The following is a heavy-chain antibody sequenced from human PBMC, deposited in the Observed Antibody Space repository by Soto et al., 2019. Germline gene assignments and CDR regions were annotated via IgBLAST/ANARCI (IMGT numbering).Heavy chain of an antibody. D-gene: IGHD6-19*01. CDR3: VTGAVAGAFDI. CDR1: GFTVSSNY. J-gene: IGHJ3*02. V-gene: IGHV3-53*04. Sequence: EVQLVESGGGLVQPGGPLRLSCAASGFTVSSNYMSWVRQAPGKGLEWVSVIYSGGSTYYADSVKGRFTISRHNSKNTLYLQMNSLRAEDTAVYYCVTGAVAGAFDIWGQGTMVTVSS. CDR2: IYSGGST.